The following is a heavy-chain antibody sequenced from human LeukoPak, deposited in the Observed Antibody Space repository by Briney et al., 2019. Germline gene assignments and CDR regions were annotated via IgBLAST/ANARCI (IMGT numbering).Heavy chain of an antibody. D-gene: IGHD2-15*01. CDR2: ITQDGSEK. CDR3: AIEIGGGHFDY. J-gene: IGHJ4*02. V-gene: IGHV3-7*01. Sequence: GGGLRLSCAASGFTFSSYCMSCVRQAPGKGLEWVANITQDGSEKYYVDSVKGRFTISRHNAKNSLYLQMNSLRAEDTAVYYCAIEIGGGHFDYWGQGTLVTVSS. CDR1: GFTFSSYC.